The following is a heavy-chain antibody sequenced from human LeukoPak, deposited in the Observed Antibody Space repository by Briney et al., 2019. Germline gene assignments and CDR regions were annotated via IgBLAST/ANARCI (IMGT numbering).Heavy chain of an antibody. J-gene: IGHJ4*02. V-gene: IGHV3-72*01. CDR1: GFTFSDHY. Sequence: GGSLRLSCAASGFTFSDHYMDWVRQAPGKGLEWVGRTRNKANSYTTEYAASVKGRFTTSRDDSKNSLYLQMNSLKTEDTAVYYCARGVEKRYYYDSSPSWGLDYWGQGTLVTVSS. CDR2: TRNKANSYTT. D-gene: IGHD3-22*01. CDR3: ARGVEKRYYYDSSPSWGLDY.